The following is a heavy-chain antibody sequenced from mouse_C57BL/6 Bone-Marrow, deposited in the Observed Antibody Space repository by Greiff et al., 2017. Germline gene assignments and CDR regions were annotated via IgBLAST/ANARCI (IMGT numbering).Heavy chain of an antibody. J-gene: IGHJ2*01. CDR1: GYSFTGYF. V-gene: IGHV1-20*01. CDR2: INPYNGDT. D-gene: IGHD1-1*01. CDR3: ARGDCGSSSYYFDY. Sequence: EVQLQQSGPELVKPGDSVKISCKASGYSFTGYFMNWVMQSHGKSLEWIGRINPYNGDTFYNQKFKGQATLIVDKSSNTDNMELRSMTSEDSAVYYCARGDCGSSSYYFDYWGQGTTLTVSS.